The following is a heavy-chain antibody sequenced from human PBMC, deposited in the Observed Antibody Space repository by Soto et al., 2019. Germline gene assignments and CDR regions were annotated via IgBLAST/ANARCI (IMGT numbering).Heavy chain of an antibody. V-gene: IGHV1-2*02. Sequence: ASVKVSCKTSGDTSTDYYVHWVRQAPGQKLEWMGWINPNSGGTNFAQKFQGRVTMTGDTSISTVYMELNRLTSDDTAVYYCARGVSRFRTWFDPWGQGTVVTVSS. CDR3: ARGVSRFRTWFDP. J-gene: IGHJ5*02. CDR2: INPNSGGT. CDR1: GDTSTDYY.